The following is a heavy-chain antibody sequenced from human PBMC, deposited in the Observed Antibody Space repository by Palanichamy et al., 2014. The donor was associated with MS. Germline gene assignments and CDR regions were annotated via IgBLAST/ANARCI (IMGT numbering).Heavy chain of an antibody. CDR2: IFYSGAT. V-gene: IGHV4-59*01. CDR3: ARVGAIFGVVTRFDP. D-gene: IGHD3-3*01. Sequence: QLQESGPGLVKPSETLSLTCTVSGGSISNSYWSWIRQPPGKGLEWIGYIFYSGATNFNPSLKSRVAISRDTAKNQLSLRLSSVTAADTAVYYCARVGAIFGVVTRFDPWGQGTLVTVSS. CDR1: GGSISNSY. J-gene: IGHJ5*02.